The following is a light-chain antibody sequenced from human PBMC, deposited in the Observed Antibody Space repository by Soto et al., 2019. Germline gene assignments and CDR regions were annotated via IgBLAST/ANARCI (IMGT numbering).Light chain of an antibody. CDR3: QKYDRAPAA. CDR2: AAS. J-gene: IGKJ1*01. CDR1: QDIKKF. V-gene: IGKV1-27*01. Sequence: DIPVTQSPSSLSASPGDRITITCRATQDIKKFLAWYQQKPGKVPHLLIYAASTLRPGVPSRFSGNASGTNFTLTIASLQPEDVATYYCQKYDRAPAAFGQGTKVDIK.